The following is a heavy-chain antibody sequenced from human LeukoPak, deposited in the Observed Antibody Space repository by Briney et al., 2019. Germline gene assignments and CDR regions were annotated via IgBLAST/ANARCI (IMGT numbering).Heavy chain of an antibody. V-gene: IGHV4-59*08. J-gene: IGHJ4*02. CDR3: ASEYSSSSRLYPGIDY. CDR1: GGSNY. D-gene: IGHD6-6*01. Sequence: PLETLSLSCTVSGGSNYWSWIRQPPGKGLEWIAYIHYSGSPHYNPSLKSRVTISIDTSKNQLSLNLNSVTAADTAVYYCASEYSSSSRLYPGIDYWGQGTLVTVSS. CDR2: IHYSGSP.